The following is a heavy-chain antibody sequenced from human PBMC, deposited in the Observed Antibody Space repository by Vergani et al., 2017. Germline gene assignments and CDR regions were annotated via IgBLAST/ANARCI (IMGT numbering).Heavy chain of an antibody. V-gene: IGHV1-18*01. CDR2: ISAYNGNT. CDR1: GYTFSTYG. Sequence: QVQLVQSGAEVKKPGASVKVSCKASGYTFSTYGISWVRQAPGQGLEWMGWISAYNGNTNYPEKFQGRLTMTTDTSTRTAYMELRILRSDDTAVYYCARDLIENDTYGRSCYWGPGTLVTVSS. CDR3: ARDLIENDTYGRSCY. D-gene: IGHD2-15*01. J-gene: IGHJ1*01.